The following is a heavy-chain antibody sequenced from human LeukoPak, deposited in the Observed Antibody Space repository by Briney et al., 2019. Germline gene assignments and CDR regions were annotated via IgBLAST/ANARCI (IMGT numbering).Heavy chain of an antibody. J-gene: IGHJ3*02. CDR3: ARGSIAARNDAFDI. CDR1: GGSISGFY. D-gene: IGHD6-6*01. CDR2: IYNSGIM. Sequence: SETLSLTCSVSGGSISGFYWSWIRQPPGKGLEWIAFIYNSGIMNYNPSLKSRVTISVDTSENQFSLKLRSVTAADTAVYYCARGSIAARNDAFDIWGQGTMVTVSS. V-gene: IGHV4-59*01.